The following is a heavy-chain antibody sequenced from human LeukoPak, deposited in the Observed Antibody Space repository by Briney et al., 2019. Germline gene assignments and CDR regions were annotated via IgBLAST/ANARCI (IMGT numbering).Heavy chain of an antibody. Sequence: PEGSLRLSCAASGFTFSDYSMNWVRQAPGKGLEWISYVGISSGNTKYADSVKGRFTISGGKAKNSLYLQMNSLQVEDTAVYYCARDTKYAFDNWGQGTLVTVSS. CDR1: GFTFSDYS. CDR3: ARDTKYAFDN. V-gene: IGHV3-48*01. CDR2: VGISSGNT. D-gene: IGHD2-2*01. J-gene: IGHJ4*02.